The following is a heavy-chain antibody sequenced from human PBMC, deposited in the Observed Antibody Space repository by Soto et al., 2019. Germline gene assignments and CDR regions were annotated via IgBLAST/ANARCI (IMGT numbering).Heavy chain of an antibody. CDR3: ARGVDYYDSSGYYSQRFDY. D-gene: IGHD3-22*01. J-gene: IGHJ4*02. CDR1: GYTFTSYY. V-gene: IGHV1-46*01. CDR2: INPSGGIT. Sequence: ASVKVSCKASGYTFTSYYLNWVRPAPGQGLEWMGVINPSGGITIYAQKFQGRVTMTRDTSTSTVYMELSSLRSEDTAVYYCARGVDYYDSSGYYSQRFDYWGQGTLVTVSS.